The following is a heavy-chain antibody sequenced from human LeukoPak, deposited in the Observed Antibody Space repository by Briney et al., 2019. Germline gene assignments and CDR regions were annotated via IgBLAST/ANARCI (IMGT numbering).Heavy chain of an antibody. J-gene: IGHJ4*02. Sequence: PGGSLRLSCAASGFTFSSYAMHWVRQAPGKGLEWVAVISYDGSNKYYADSVKGRFTISRDNSKNTLYLQMNSLRAEDTAVYYCAKDSRITMIVVVTHTDYWGQGTLVTVSS. D-gene: IGHD3-22*01. V-gene: IGHV3-30-3*01. CDR1: GFTFSSYA. CDR3: AKDSRITMIVVVTHTDY. CDR2: ISYDGSNK.